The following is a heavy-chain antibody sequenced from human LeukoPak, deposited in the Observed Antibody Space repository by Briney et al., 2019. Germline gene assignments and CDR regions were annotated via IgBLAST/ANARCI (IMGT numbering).Heavy chain of an antibody. V-gene: IGHV4-39*07. J-gene: IGHJ4*02. CDR1: GGSISSSAYF. Sequence: SETLSLTCTVSGGSISSSAYFWGWIRQPPGKGLEWIGSIYYSGSTYYNPSLKSRLTISADTSKNQLSLKLSSVTAADTAVYYCTRELSGSQEYWGQGILVTVSS. CDR2: IYYSGST. D-gene: IGHD3-22*01. CDR3: TRELSGSQEY.